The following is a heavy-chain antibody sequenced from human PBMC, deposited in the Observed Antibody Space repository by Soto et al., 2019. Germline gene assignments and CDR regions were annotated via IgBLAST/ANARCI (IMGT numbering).Heavy chain of an antibody. CDR1: GFTFSSYA. CDR2: INHSGST. D-gene: IGHD3-3*01. J-gene: IGHJ3*02. CDR3: ARGGLRITIFGVAQRGAFDI. Sequence: GSLRLSCAASGFTFSSYAMSWVRQAPGKGLEWIGEINHSGSTNYNPSLKSRVTISVDTSKNQFSLKLSSVTAADTAVYYCARGGLRITIFGVAQRGAFDIWGQGTMVTVSS. V-gene: IGHV4-34*01.